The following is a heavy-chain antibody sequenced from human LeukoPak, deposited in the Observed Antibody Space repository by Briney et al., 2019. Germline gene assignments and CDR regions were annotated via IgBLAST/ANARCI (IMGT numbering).Heavy chain of an antibody. CDR1: GFTFTNHW. V-gene: IGHV3-7*01. Sequence: PGGSLRLSCAASGFTFTNHWMTWVRQAPGKGLEWVAYIRQDGSDKYYVDSVKGRFTISRDNSENTLYLQMNSLRPEDTALYYCAKVGEAYYYYYYYMDVWGKGTTVTVSS. J-gene: IGHJ6*03. CDR3: AKVGEAYYYYYYYMDV. CDR2: IRQDGSDK.